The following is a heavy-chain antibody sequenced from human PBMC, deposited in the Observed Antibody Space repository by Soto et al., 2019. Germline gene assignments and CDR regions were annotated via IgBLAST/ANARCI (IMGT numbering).Heavy chain of an antibody. Sequence: SETLSLTCAVSGGSISSGGYSWSWIRQPPGKGLEWIGYIYHSGSTYYNPSLKNRVTISVDRSKNQFSLKLSSVTAADTAVYYCASLYSGYGFGYWGQGTLVTVS. CDR2: IYHSGST. V-gene: IGHV4-30-2*01. CDR1: GGSISSGGYS. D-gene: IGHD5-12*01. CDR3: ASLYSGYGFGY. J-gene: IGHJ4*02.